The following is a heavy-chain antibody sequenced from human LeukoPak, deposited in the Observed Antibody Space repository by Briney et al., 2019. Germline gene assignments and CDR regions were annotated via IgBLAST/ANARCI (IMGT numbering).Heavy chain of an antibody. CDR2: ISGSGGST. D-gene: IGHD1-26*01. Sequence: PGGSLRLSCAASGFTFSSYAMSWVRQAPGKGLEWVSAISGSGGSTYYADSVKGRFTISRNNSKNTLYLQMNSLRAEDTAVYYCAKDPRRWELGDYWGQGTLVTVSS. CDR3: AKDPRRWELGDY. V-gene: IGHV3-23*01. CDR1: GFTFSSYA. J-gene: IGHJ4*02.